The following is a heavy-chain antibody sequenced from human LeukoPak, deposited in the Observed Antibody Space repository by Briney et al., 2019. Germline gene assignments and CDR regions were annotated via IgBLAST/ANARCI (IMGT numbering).Heavy chain of an antibody. CDR1: GGSISTGSSY. CDR2: IYSSGRT. Sequence: SETLSLTCTVSGGSISTGSSYWTWIRQPAGKALEWIGRIYSSGRTNYNPSLKSRLTFSIDTSESQLSLKLSSVTAADTAVYYCARAPSNYVAYFDFWGQGILVTVSS. V-gene: IGHV4-61*02. J-gene: IGHJ4*02. CDR3: ARAPSNYVAYFDF. D-gene: IGHD4-11*01.